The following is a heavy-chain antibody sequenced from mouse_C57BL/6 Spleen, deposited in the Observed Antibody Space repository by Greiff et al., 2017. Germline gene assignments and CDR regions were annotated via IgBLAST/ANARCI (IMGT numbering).Heavy chain of an antibody. CDR1: GYAFSSSW. V-gene: IGHV1-82*01. J-gene: IGHJ1*03. CDR2: LYPGDGDT. D-gene: IGHD1-1*01. CDR3: ARSLNYYGSSYGYFDV. Sequence: QVQLKESGPELVKPGASVKISCKASGYAFSSSWMNWVKQRPGKGLEWIGRLYPGDGDTNYNGKFKGKATLTADKSSSTAYMQLSSLTSEDSAVYFCARSLNYYGSSYGYFDVWGTGTTVTVSS.